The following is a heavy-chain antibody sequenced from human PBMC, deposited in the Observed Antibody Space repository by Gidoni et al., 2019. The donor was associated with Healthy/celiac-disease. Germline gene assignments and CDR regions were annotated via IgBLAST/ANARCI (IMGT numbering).Heavy chain of an antibody. CDR3: AKDLDRDDAFDI. V-gene: IGHV3-23*01. CDR1: GFTFSSYA. Sequence: EVQLLESGGGLVQPGGSLRLSCAASGFTFSSYARSWVRQAPGKGLEWVSASSGSGGSTYYADSVKGRFTISRDNSKNTLYLQMNSLRAEDTAVYYCAKDLDRDDAFDIWGQGTMVTVSS. J-gene: IGHJ3*02. CDR2: SSGSGGST. D-gene: IGHD3-22*01.